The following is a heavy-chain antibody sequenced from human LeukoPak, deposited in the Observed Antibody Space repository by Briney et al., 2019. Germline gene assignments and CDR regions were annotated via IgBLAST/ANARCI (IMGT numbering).Heavy chain of an antibody. CDR3: ARLLLSVGNYWYFDL. CDR1: GGSISSYY. V-gene: IGHV4-59*08. D-gene: IGHD1-26*01. CDR2: IYYSGST. Sequence: SETLSLTCTASGGSISSYYWSWIRQPPGKGLEWIGYIYYSGSTNYNPSLKSRVTISGDTSKNQFSLKLSSVTAADTAVYYCARLLLSVGNYWYFDLWGRGTLVTVSS. J-gene: IGHJ2*01.